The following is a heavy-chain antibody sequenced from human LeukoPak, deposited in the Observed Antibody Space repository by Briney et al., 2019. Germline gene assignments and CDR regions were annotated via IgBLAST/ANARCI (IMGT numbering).Heavy chain of an antibody. CDR1: GYSISSGYY. J-gene: IGHJ6*03. CDR3: VRGPQLVGYYYMDV. CDR2: IYHSGST. Sequence: PSETLSLTCTVSGYSISSGYYWGWIRQPPGKGLEWIGSIYHSGSTYYNPSLKSRVTISVDTSKNQFSLQLNSVTPEDTAVYYCVRGPQLVGYYYMDVWGKGTTVTVSS. V-gene: IGHV4-38-2*02. D-gene: IGHD6-13*01.